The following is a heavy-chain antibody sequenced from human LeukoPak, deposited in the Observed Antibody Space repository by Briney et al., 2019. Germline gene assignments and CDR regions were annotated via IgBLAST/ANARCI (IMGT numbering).Heavy chain of an antibody. Sequence: PSETLSLTCTVSGGSMSSYYWSWIRQPPGKGLEWIGYIYYSGSTNYSPSLKSRVTISVDTSKNQFSLKLSSVTAADTAVYYCATIAVAGPYYYYGMDVWGQGTTVTVSS. CDR3: ATIAVAGPYYYYGMDV. J-gene: IGHJ6*02. CDR2: IYYSGST. CDR1: GGSMSSYY. D-gene: IGHD6-19*01. V-gene: IGHV4-59*08.